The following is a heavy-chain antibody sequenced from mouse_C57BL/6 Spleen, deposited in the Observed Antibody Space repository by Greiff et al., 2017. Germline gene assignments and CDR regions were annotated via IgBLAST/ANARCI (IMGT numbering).Heavy chain of an antibody. CDR2: INPNNGGT. Sequence: EVQLQQSGPELVKPGASVKMSCKASGYTFTDYYMHWVKQSPGKSLEWIGYINPNNGGTSYNQKFKGKDTLTVNKSSSTAYMELSSLTSEESAVYYCERSDLCDFDVWGTGTTLTVSS. D-gene: IGHD2-4*01. V-gene: IGHV1-22*01. CDR1: GYTFTDYY. CDR3: ERSDLCDFDV. J-gene: IGHJ1*03.